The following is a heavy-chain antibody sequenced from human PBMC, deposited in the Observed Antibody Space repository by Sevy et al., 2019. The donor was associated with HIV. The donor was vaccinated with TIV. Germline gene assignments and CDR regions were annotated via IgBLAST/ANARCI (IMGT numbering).Heavy chain of an antibody. CDR1: GFTFSSYA. Sequence: GGSLRLSCAASGFTFSSYAMNWVRQAPGKGLEWVSSINATSSNIYYADSVKGRFTISRDNAENSLYLQMNSVRAEETAVYYCARDLFSGGNAVYGYWGQGTLVTVSS. D-gene: IGHD2-15*01. J-gene: IGHJ4*02. CDR2: INATSSNI. V-gene: IGHV3-21*06. CDR3: ARDLFSGGNAVYGY.